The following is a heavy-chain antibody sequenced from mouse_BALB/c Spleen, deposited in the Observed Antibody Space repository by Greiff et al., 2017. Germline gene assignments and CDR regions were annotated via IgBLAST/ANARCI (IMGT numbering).Heavy chain of an antibody. CDR2: ISYSGST. V-gene: IGHV3-2*02. CDR1: GYSITSDYA. J-gene: IGHJ3*01. D-gene: IGHD2-1*01. CDR3: ARGDYGNYVAY. Sequence: EVQGVESGPGLVKPSQSLSLTCTVTGYSITSDYAWNWIRQFPGNKLEWMGYISYSGSTSYNPSLKSRISITRDTSKNQFFLQLNSVTTEDTATYYCARGDYGNYVAYWGQGTLVTVSA.